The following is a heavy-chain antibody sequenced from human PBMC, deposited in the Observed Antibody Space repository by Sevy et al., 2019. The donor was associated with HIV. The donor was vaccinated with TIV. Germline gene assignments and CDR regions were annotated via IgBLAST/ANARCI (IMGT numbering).Heavy chain of an antibody. V-gene: IGHV3-13*01. CDR1: GFTFSSYD. Sequence: GGSLRLSCAASGFTFSSYDMHWVRQATGKGLEWVSAIGTAGDTYYPGSVKGRFTISRENAKNSLYLQMNSLRAVDTAVYYCARGYYDSSGSIAPYYFDYWGQGTLVTVSS. D-gene: IGHD3-22*01. J-gene: IGHJ4*02. CDR2: IGTAGDT. CDR3: ARGYYDSSGSIAPYYFDY.